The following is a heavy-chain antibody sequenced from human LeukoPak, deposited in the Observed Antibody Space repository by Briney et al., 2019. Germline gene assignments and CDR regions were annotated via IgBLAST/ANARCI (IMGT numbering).Heavy chain of an antibody. CDR3: ARRRGGYPHNWFDP. V-gene: IGHV4-34*01. CDR1: GGSISSYY. D-gene: IGHD5-12*01. Sequence: SETLSLTCTVSGGSISSYYWSWIRQPPGKGLEWIGEINHSGSTNYNPSLKSRVTISVGTSKNQFSLKLSSVTAADTAVYYCARRRGGYPHNWFDPWGQGTLVTVSS. J-gene: IGHJ5*02. CDR2: INHSGST.